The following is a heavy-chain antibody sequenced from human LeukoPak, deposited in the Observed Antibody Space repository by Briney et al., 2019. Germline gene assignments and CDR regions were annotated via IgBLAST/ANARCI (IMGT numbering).Heavy chain of an antibody. CDR1: GGSFTGYY. J-gene: IGHJ3*02. CDR2: INRSGIT. CDR3: ARGRSDAFDI. Sequence: PSEILSLTCAVYGGSFTGYYWTRIRQPPGKGLEWIGEINRSGITSYDPSLKSRVTISVDTSKSQFSLKLNSVTAADTAVYYCARGRSDAFDIWGQGTMVTVSS. V-gene: IGHV4-34*01.